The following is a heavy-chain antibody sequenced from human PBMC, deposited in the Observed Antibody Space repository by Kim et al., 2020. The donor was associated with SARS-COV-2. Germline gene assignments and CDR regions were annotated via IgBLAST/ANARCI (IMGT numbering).Heavy chain of an antibody. J-gene: IGHJ3*02. CDR2: INHSGST. Sequence: SETLSLTCAVYGGSFSGYYWSWIRQPPGKGLEWIGEINHSGSTNYNPSLKSRVTISVDTSKNQFSLKLSSVTAADTAVYYCARGINFYSWLAVAGKRAAGCAFDIWGQGTMVTVSS. D-gene: IGHD6-19*01. V-gene: IGHV4-34*01. CDR1: GGSFSGYY. CDR3: ARGINFYSWLAVAGKRAAGCAFDI.